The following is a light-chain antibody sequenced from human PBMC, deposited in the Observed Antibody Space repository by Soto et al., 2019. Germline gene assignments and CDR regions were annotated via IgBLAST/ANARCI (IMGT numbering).Light chain of an antibody. CDR2: SVS. Sequence: QSALTQPASVSGSPGQSITISCTGSSSDVGDYNYVSWYQHHPGKAPKLMISSVSSRPSGVSNRFSGSKSGNTASLTISGLQPEDDADYYCSSYTSSDTYVFGTGTKLTVL. J-gene: IGLJ1*01. CDR3: SSYTSSDTYV. V-gene: IGLV2-14*03. CDR1: SSDVGDYNY.